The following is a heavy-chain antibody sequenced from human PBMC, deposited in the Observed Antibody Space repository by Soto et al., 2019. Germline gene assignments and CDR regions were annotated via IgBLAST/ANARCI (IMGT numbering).Heavy chain of an antibody. CDR1: GFTFSSYG. CDR2: ISYDGSNK. Sequence: GGSLRLSCAASGFTFSSYGMHWVRQAPGKGLEWVAVISYDGSNKYYADSVKGRFTISRDNSKNTLYLQMNSLRAEDTAVYYCAKDHRLDWFSGYYYYYYMDVWGKGTTVTVSS. D-gene: IGHD3-9*01. J-gene: IGHJ6*03. CDR3: AKDHRLDWFSGYYYYYYMDV. V-gene: IGHV3-30*18.